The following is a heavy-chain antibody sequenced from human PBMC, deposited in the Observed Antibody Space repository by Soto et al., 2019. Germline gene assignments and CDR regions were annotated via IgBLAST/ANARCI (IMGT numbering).Heavy chain of an antibody. V-gene: IGHV3-9*01. Sequence: EVQLVESGGGLAQPGRSLRLSCVASGFIFEDYEMHWVRQVPGKGLEWVSSITSNSDAIKYADSVKGRFTLSRDNAKNSMYLEMNSLRVEDTAFYFCVKGTFSRSKVIFDYWGQGTLVTVSS. CDR1: GFIFEDYE. CDR3: VKGTFSRSKVIFDY. CDR2: ITSNSDAI. D-gene: IGHD2-21*01. J-gene: IGHJ4*02.